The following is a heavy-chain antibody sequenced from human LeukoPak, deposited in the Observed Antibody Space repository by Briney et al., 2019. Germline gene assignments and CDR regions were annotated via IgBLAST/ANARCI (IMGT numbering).Heavy chain of an antibody. CDR2: INPNSGGT. CDR1: GYSFTDYY. Sequence: ASVKVSCKTSGYSFTDYYMHWVRQAPGQGLEWMGWINPNSGGTNYAQKFQGRVTMTRDTSISTAYMELSRLRSDDTAVYYCAREGTYYYYYMDVWGKGTTVTISS. J-gene: IGHJ6*03. D-gene: IGHD1-1*01. V-gene: IGHV1-2*02. CDR3: AREGTYYYYYMDV.